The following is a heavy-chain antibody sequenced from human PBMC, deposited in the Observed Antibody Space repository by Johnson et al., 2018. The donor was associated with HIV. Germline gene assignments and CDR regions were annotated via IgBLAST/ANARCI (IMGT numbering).Heavy chain of an antibody. CDR3: ARDWYCGGDCYLLIDI. Sequence: MQLVESGGGLIQPGGSLRLSCAASGFTVSSNYMSWVRQAPGKGLEWVSVIYSGGSTYYADSVKGRFTISRDNAKNSLYLQMNSLRAEDTAVYYCARDWYCGGDCYLLIDIWGQGTMVTVSS. D-gene: IGHD2-21*01. CDR1: GFTVSSNY. V-gene: IGHV3-53*01. J-gene: IGHJ3*02. CDR2: IYSGGST.